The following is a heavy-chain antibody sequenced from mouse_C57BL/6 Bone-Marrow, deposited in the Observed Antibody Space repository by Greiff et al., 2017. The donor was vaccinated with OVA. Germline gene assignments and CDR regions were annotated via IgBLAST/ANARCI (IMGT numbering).Heavy chain of an antibody. J-gene: IGHJ2*01. Sequence: VKLMESGAELVRPGASVKLSCKASGYPFPDYYISWVKQRPGQGLEWIARIYPGSGNIYYNEKFKGKATLTAEKSSSTAYMQLSSLTSDDAAVYFCARSERLRDYFDYWGQGTTLTVSS. CDR1: GYPFPDYY. D-gene: IGHD2-2*01. CDR2: IYPGSGNI. CDR3: ARSERLRDYFDY. V-gene: IGHV1-76*01.